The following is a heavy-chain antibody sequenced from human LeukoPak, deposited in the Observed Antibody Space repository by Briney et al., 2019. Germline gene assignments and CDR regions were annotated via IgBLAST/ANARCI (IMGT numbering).Heavy chain of an antibody. CDR1: AGSISSSSYS. CDR2: IYYSGNT. Sequence: SETLSLTCTVSAGSISSSSYSWGWIRQPPGKGLEWIGSIYYSGNTYYNPSLKSRVTISVDTSKNQFSLKLNSVTAADTAVYYCARHVRKRGIAAAGSPGWFDPWGQGTLVTVSS. D-gene: IGHD6-13*01. V-gene: IGHV4-39*01. J-gene: IGHJ5*02. CDR3: ARHVRKRGIAAAGSPGWFDP.